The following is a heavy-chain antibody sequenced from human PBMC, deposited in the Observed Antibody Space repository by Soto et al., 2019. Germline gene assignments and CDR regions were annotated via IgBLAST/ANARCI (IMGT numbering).Heavy chain of an antibody. Sequence: PSETLSLTCTVSGGSISSSSYYWGWIRQPPGKGLEWIGSIYYSGSTYYNPSLKSRVTISVDTSKNQFSLKLSSVTAADTAVYYCARTTIFGVVTGWGQGTLVTVSS. CDR1: GGSISSSSYY. J-gene: IGHJ4*02. CDR3: ARTTIFGVVTG. D-gene: IGHD3-3*01. CDR2: IYYSGST. V-gene: IGHV4-39*01.